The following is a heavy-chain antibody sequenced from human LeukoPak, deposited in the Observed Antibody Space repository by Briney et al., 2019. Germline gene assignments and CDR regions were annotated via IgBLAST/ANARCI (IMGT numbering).Heavy chain of an antibody. CDR3: AREVSGGNPHFDD. V-gene: IGHV4-31*03. J-gene: IGHJ4*02. CDR2: VFYSGRT. Sequence: PSETLSPTCTVSGGSISSSSYYWSWIRQHPGKGLEWIGYVFYSGRTYYNPSLKSRVAISVDTSKNQFSLRLSSVTAADTAAYYCAREVSGGNPHFDDWGQGTLVTVSS. CDR1: GGSISSSSYY. D-gene: IGHD4-23*01.